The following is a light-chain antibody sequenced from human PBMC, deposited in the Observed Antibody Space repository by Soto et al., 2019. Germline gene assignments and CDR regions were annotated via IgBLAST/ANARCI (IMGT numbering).Light chain of an antibody. Sequence: IVLTQSPGTLYLSTGERATLSCRASQSFRGLLAWYQQKPGQTPMLLIYDAYNRATGIPPRFSGIGSGTDFTLTISSLETEDSAVYDGQQRHMWPITFCQGTRLEIK. J-gene: IGKJ5*01. CDR3: QQRHMWPIT. CDR2: DAY. CDR1: QSFRGL. V-gene: IGKV3-11*01.